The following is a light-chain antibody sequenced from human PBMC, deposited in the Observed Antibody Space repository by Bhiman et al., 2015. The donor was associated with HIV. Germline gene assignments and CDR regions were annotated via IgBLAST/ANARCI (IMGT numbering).Light chain of an antibody. V-gene: IGLV1-44*01. CDR3: QSYDSSLSGRV. CDR1: SSNIGSST. CDR2: SNN. J-gene: IGLJ3*02. Sequence: QSVVTQPPSASGTPGQRVTISCSGSSSNIGSSTVNWYQQLPGTAPKLLIYSNNQRPSGVPDRFSGSKSGTSASLAITGLQAEDEADYYCQSYDSSLSGRVFGGGTKLTVL.